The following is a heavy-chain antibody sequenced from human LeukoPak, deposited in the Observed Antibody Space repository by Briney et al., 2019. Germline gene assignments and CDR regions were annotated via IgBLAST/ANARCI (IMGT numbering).Heavy chain of an antibody. CDR2: INPNSGGT. J-gene: IGHJ4*02. CDR1: GYTFTGYY. CDR3: ARGYCSSTSCYPFDY. D-gene: IGHD2-2*01. V-gene: IGHV1-2*04. Sequence: ASVKVSCKASGYTFTGYYMHWVRQAPGQGLEWMGWINPNSGGTNYAQKFQGWVTMTRDTSISTAYMELRSLRSDDTAVYYCARGYCSSTSCYPFDYWGQGTLVTVSS.